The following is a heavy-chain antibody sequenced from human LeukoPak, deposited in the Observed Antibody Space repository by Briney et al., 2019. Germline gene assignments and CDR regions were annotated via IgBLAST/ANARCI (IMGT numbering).Heavy chain of an antibody. CDR2: ISSSSSYI. V-gene: IGHV3-21*01. D-gene: IGHD1-26*01. Sequence: GGSLRLSCAASGFTFSSYSMNWVRQAPGKGLEWVSSISSSSSYIYYADSVKGRFTISRDNAKNSLYLQMNSLRAEDTAVYYCARSSGSFAGYFDYWGQGTLVTVSS. CDR3: ARSSGSFAGYFDY. J-gene: IGHJ4*02. CDR1: GFTFSSYS.